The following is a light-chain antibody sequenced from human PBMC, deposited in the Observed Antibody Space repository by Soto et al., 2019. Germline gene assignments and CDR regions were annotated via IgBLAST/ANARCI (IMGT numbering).Light chain of an antibody. Sequence: EIVMAQSPGALSLSPGERATRCCRASQSVSNNYLAWYQQKPGQAPRLLIYDASNRATGIPARFSGSGSGTDFTLTISSLEPEDLAVYYCQQRSNWPITFGQGTRLEIK. CDR2: DAS. CDR3: QQRSNWPIT. J-gene: IGKJ5*01. CDR1: QSVSNNY. V-gene: IGKV3-11*01.